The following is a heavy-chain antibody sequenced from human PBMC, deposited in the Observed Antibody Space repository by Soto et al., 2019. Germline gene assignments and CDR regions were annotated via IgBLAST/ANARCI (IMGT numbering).Heavy chain of an antibody. J-gene: IGHJ6*02. CDR3: ARGRGLRLGSYYYYYGMDV. CDR1: GGSFSGYY. D-gene: IGHD3-16*01. Sequence: PSETLSLTCAVYGGSFSGYYWSWIRQPPGKGLEWIGEINHSGSTNYNPSLKSRVTISVDTSKNQFSLRLSSVTAADTAVYYCARGRGLRLGSYYYYYGMDVWGQGTTVTVSS. CDR2: INHSGST. V-gene: IGHV4-34*01.